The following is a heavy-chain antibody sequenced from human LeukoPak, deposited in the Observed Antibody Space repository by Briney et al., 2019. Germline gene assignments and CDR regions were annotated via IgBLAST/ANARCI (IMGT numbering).Heavy chain of an antibody. CDR2: IYHSGST. Sequence: SGTLSLTCAVSGGSISSSNWWSWVRQPPGKGLEWIGEIYHSGSTNYNPSLKSRVTISVDKSKNQFSLKLSSVTAADTAVYYCARSTTSGDFWSGYYTSDNWFDPWGQGTLVTVSS. J-gene: IGHJ5*02. V-gene: IGHV4-4*02. CDR3: ARSTTSGDFWSGYYTSDNWFDP. D-gene: IGHD3-3*01. CDR1: GGSISSSNW.